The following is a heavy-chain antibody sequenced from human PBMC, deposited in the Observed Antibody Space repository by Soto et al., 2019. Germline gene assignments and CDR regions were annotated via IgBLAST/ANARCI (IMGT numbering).Heavy chain of an antibody. D-gene: IGHD3-10*01. CDR3: AKGELLWFGESPSH. V-gene: IGHV3-23*01. J-gene: IGHJ4*02. CDR1: GINFRSRC. Sequence: GGPLRSSDRRSGINFRSRCRRWDQQAPGKGLEWVSAISGSGGSTYYADSVKGRFTISRDNSKNTLYLQMNSLRAEDTAVYYCAKGELLWFGESPSHWGQGTLVTVSS. CDR2: ISGSGGST.